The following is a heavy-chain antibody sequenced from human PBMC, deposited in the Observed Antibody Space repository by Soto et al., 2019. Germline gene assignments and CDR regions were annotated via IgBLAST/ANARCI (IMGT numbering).Heavy chain of an antibody. D-gene: IGHD3-22*01. Sequence: LRLSCADSGFTFSDYYMRWILQAPGKGLDWVSYISSSGSTIDYADAVKGRFTISRDNAKNSLYLQMNSLRAEDTAVYYCARSHLYYDSSGYPDYWGQGTLVTVSS. CDR1: GFTFSDYY. CDR3: ARSHLYYDSSGYPDY. V-gene: IGHV3-11*01. CDR2: ISSSGSTI. J-gene: IGHJ4*02.